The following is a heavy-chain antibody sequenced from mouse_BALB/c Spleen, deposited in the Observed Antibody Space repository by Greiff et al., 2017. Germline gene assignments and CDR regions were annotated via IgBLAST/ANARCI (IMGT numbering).Heavy chain of an antibody. CDR2: IWAGGST. J-gene: IGHJ4*01. CDR3: ARVYYGSSYPYYAMDY. Sequence: VQLVESGPGLVAPSQSLSITCTVSGFSLTSYGVHWVRQPPGKGLEWLGVIWAGGSTNYNSALMSRLSISKDNSKSQVFLKMNSLQTDDTAMYYCARVYYGSSYPYYAMDYWGQGTSVTVSS. D-gene: IGHD1-1*01. CDR1: GFSLTSYG. V-gene: IGHV2-9*02.